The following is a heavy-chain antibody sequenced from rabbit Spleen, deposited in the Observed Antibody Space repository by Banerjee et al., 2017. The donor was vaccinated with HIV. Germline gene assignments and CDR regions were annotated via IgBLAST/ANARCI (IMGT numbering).Heavy chain of an antibody. J-gene: IGHJ4*01. CDR3: ASDINGDGTFSL. CDR1: GLDFSSNYW. CDR2: IYTAATTT. V-gene: IGHV1S45*01. D-gene: IGHD2-1*01. Sequence: QEQLVESGGGLVKPGAALTLTCKASGLDFSSNYWLCWVRQAPGKGLEWIGTIYTAATTTCCANWAKGRFTISKSSSTTVTLRMTSLTAADTASYFCASDINGDGTFSLWGPGTLVTVS.